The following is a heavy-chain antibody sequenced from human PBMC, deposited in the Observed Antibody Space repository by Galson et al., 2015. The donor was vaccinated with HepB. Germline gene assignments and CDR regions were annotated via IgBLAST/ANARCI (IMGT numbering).Heavy chain of an antibody. CDR3: ARENSSGWYTGFDY. J-gene: IGHJ4*02. CDR2: ISYDGSNK. V-gene: IGHV3-30*04. CDR1: GFTFSSYA. D-gene: IGHD6-19*01. Sequence: SLRLSCAASGFTFSSYAMHWVRQAPGKGLEWVAVISYDGSNKYYADSVKGRFTISRDNSKNTLYLQMNSLRAEDTAVYYCARENSSGWYTGFDYWGQGTLVTVSS.